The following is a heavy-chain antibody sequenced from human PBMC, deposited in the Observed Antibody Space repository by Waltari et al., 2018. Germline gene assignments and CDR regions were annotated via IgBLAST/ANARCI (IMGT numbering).Heavy chain of an antibody. Sequence: QIQLVQTGAEVKMPGSSVKVSCKASGDTFSSYAMSRVRQARGHGLEWMGGIIPILGIANYAQKFQGRVTITADESTSTAYMELSSLRSEDTAVYYCATSTDYYYYYMDVWGKGTTVTVSS. CDR3: ATSTDYYYYYMDV. CDR2: IIPILGIA. J-gene: IGHJ6*03. D-gene: IGHD4-17*01. CDR1: GDTFSSYA. V-gene: IGHV1-69*04.